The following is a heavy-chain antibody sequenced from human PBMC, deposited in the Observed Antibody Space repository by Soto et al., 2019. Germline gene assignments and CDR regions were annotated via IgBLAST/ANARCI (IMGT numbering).Heavy chain of an antibody. D-gene: IGHD3-22*01. J-gene: IGHJ4*02. CDR2: IGTTGDT. V-gene: IGHV3-13*04. CDR3: ARAIGPTLSDY. Sequence: PWWSLRLSCSASVFTFSSYDMHWCRQGTGKGLEWVSAIGTTGDTYYAGSVKGRFTISRENAKNSLYLQMSSLRAGDTAIYFCARAIGPTLSDYWGQGTLVTVSS. CDR1: VFTFSSYD.